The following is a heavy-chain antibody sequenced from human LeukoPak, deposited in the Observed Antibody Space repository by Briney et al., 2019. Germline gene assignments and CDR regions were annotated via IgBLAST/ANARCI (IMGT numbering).Heavy chain of an antibody. CDR1: GFTFSSYG. CDR3: ARDSRDTSYGMDV. J-gene: IGHJ6*02. CDR2: IWYDGSNK. Sequence: PGGSLRLSCAASGFTFSSYGMHWVRKAPGKGLEWVAVIWYDGSNKYYADSVKGRFTISRDNSKNTLYLQMNSLRAEDTAVYYCARDSRDTSYGMDVWGQGTTVTVSS. D-gene: IGHD5-18*01. V-gene: IGHV3-33*01.